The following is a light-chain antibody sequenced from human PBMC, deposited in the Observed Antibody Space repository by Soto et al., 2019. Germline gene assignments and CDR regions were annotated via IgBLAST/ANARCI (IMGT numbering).Light chain of an antibody. J-gene: IGKJ1*01. Sequence: VMTQSTATLSVSRGERVTLSCRASQSVSSNLAWYQQKPGQAPRLLMYGASTRATGIPARFRGSGSGTEFTLTISSLQSEDFAVYYCQQYNNWPRTFGQGTKVDTK. CDR3: QQYNNWPRT. V-gene: IGKV3-15*01. CDR2: GAS. CDR1: QSVSSN.